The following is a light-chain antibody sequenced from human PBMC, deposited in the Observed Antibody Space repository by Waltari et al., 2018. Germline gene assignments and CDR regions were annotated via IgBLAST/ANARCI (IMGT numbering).Light chain of an antibody. CDR3: QALGTGAWV. J-gene: IGLJ3*02. CDR2: QDT. Sequence: SYELTPPPSVSVSPGQTASITCSGDILGNKYASWYQQKPGQSPLLVIYQDTKRPSGIPGRFSGSKSGNAATLTIGGTQAMDEADYYCQALGTGAWVFGGGTKLTVL. V-gene: IGLV3-1*01. CDR1: ILGNKY.